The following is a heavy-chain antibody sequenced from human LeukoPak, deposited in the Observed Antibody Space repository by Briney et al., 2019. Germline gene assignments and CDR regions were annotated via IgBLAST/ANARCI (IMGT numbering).Heavy chain of an antibody. Sequence: GASVKVSCKASGYTFTSYGISWLRQAPGQGLEWMGWISAYNGHTNYAQNLQGRVTMTTDTYTSTAYMELRSLRSDDTAVYYCARDLYSYGPNDAFDIWGQGTMVTVSS. D-gene: IGHD5-18*01. CDR3: ARDLYSYGPNDAFDI. CDR2: ISAYNGHT. CDR1: GYTFTSYG. V-gene: IGHV1-18*01. J-gene: IGHJ3*02.